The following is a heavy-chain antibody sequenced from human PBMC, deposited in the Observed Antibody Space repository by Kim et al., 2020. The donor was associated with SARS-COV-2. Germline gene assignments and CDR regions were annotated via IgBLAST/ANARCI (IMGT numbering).Heavy chain of an antibody. Sequence: SETLSLTCTVSGASITAGDYYWSWVRQTPGKGLEWIAYTSYTGATYSNPSLRSRVTLSLDTSKNQFSLRLTSVTAADSAVYFCAGDPIPSFLKLVPGPGIYDHWGPGTLVSVSS. CDR1: GASITAGDYY. V-gene: IGHV4-30-4*01. J-gene: IGHJ4*02. CDR3: AGDPIPSFLKLVPGPGIYDH. CDR2: TSYTGAT. D-gene: IGHD3-10*01.